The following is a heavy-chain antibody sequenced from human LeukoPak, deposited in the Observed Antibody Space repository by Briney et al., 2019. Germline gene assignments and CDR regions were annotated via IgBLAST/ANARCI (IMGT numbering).Heavy chain of an antibody. D-gene: IGHD3-10*01. CDR3: AKGYYGSGSYPTLDN. CDR1: GFTFSSYA. Sequence: GGSLRLSCSASGFTFSSYAMHWVRQAPGKGLEYVSAISSNGGSTYYADSVKGRFTISRDNSKNTLYLQMNSLRAEDTAVYYCAKGYYGSGSYPTLDNWGQGTLVTVSS. CDR2: ISSNGGST. J-gene: IGHJ4*02. V-gene: IGHV3-64*04.